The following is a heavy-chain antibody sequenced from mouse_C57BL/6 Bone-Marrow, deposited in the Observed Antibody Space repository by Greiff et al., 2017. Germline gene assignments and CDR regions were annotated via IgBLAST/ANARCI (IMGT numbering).Heavy chain of an antibody. D-gene: IGHD1-1*01. CDR2: IYPRDGST. V-gene: IGHV1-78*01. Sequence: VKLQESDAELVKPGASVKISCKVSGYTFTDHTIHWMKQRPEQGLEWIGYIYPRDGSTKYNEKFKGKATLTADKSSSTAYMQLNSLTSEDSAVYFCSRSSYYYGSRKPPSWFAYWGQGTLVTVSA. J-gene: IGHJ3*01. CDR1: GYTFTDHT. CDR3: SRSSYYYGSRKPPSWFAY.